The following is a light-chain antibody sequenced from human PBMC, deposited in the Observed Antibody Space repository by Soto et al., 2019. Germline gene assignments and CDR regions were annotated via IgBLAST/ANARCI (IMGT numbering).Light chain of an antibody. CDR2: GAS. Sequence: EIGLTQSPCTLSLSTGERATLSCRASQSVSSDYLAWYQQKPGQPPRLLIYGASHRATDIPDRFSGSGSGSDFTLTITGLEPEDFAVYYCQQYGSSPTFGQGTKVDIK. CDR3: QQYGSSPT. J-gene: IGKJ1*01. V-gene: IGKV3-20*01. CDR1: QSVSSDY.